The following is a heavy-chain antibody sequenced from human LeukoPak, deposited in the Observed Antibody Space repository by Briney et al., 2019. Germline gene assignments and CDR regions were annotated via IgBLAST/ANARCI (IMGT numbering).Heavy chain of an antibody. CDR1: GGSFSGYY. D-gene: IGHD3-3*01. CDR2: INHSGST. J-gene: IGHJ5*02. V-gene: IGHV4-34*01. CDR3: ARTPTRLTIFGVVIISWFDP. Sequence: SETLFLTCAVYGGSFSGYYWSWIRQPPGKGLEWIGEINHSGSTNYNPSLKSRVTISVDTSKNQFSLKLSSVTAADTAVYYCARTPTRLTIFGVVIISWFDPWGQGTLVTVSS.